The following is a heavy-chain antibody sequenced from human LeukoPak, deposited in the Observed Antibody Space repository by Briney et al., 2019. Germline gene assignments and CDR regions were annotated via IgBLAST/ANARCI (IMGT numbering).Heavy chain of an antibody. Sequence: SETLSLTCTVSGGSFSTYYWSWIRQPAGKGLEWIGHIYTSGTTNYNPSLKSRVTTSIDTSKNQFSLKLSSVTAADTAIYYCARDAKYYYGSRTYFFFEYWGQGTPLTVSS. J-gene: IGHJ4*02. CDR2: IYTSGTT. CDR3: ARDAKYYYGSRTYFFFEY. CDR1: GGSFSTYY. V-gene: IGHV4-4*07. D-gene: IGHD3-10*01.